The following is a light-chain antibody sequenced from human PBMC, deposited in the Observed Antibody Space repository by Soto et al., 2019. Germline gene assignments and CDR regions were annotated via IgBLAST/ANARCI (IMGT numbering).Light chain of an antibody. J-gene: IGKJ1*01. CDR2: DAS. CDR1: QDVSTW. Sequence: DVQMTQSPSTLSASVGDRVTITCRASQDVSTWLAWYQQKPGKAPKLLIYDASSLESGVPSRFSGSGSGTEFTLTVSSLQPDDSATYHCQQFNTSPWPFGQGTKV. CDR3: QQFNTSPWP. V-gene: IGKV1-5*01.